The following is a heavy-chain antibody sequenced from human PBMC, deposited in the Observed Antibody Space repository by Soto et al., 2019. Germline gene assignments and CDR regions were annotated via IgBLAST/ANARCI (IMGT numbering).Heavy chain of an antibody. CDR3: ARVGGYYALDY. J-gene: IGHJ4*02. CDR2: IYHSGST. D-gene: IGHD1-26*01. Sequence: PSETLSLTCAVSGGSISSGGYSWSWIRQPPGKGLEWIGYIYHSGSTYYNPSLKSRVTISVDRSKNQFSLKLSSVTAVDTAVYYCARVGGYYALDYWGQGTLVTVSS. V-gene: IGHV4-30-2*01. CDR1: GGSISSGGYS.